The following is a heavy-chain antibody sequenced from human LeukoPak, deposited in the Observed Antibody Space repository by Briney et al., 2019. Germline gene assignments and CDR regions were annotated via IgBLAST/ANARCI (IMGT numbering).Heavy chain of an antibody. V-gene: IGHV3-49*04. Sequence: PGGSLRLSCTASGFTFGDYAMSWVRQAPGKGLEWVGFIRSKAYGGTTEYAASVKGRFTISRDDSKSIAYLQMNSLKTEDTAVYYCTRGPILANDYWGQGTLVTVSS. CDR3: TRGPILANDY. D-gene: IGHD2-15*01. J-gene: IGHJ4*02. CDR2: IRSKAYGGTT. CDR1: GFTFGDYA.